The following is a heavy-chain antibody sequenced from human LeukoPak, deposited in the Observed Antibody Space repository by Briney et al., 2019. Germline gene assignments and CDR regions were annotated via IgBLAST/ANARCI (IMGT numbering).Heavy chain of an antibody. CDR1: GFTFSSYS. Sequence: GGSLRLSCAASGFTFSSYSMNWVRQAPGKGLEWVSSISSSSSYIYYADSVKGRFTISRDNAKNSPYLQMNSLRAEDTAVYYCARAPYCSSTSCRIITMVRGVTLDDPYFDYWGQGTLVTVSS. CDR3: ARAPYCSSTSCRIITMVRGVTLDDPYFDY. CDR2: ISSSSSYI. V-gene: IGHV3-21*01. J-gene: IGHJ4*02. D-gene: IGHD3-10*01.